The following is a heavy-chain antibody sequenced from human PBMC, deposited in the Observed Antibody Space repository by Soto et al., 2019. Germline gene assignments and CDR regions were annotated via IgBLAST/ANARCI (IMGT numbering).Heavy chain of an antibody. D-gene: IGHD2-2*02. CDR3: ARGRGVVVPAAIEDCSGGSCSY. Sequence: KPSETLSLTCAVYGGSFSGYYWSWIRQPPGKGLEWIGEINHSGSTNYNPSLKSRVIISVDTSKNQFSLKLSSVTAADTAVYYCARGRGVVVPAAIEDCSGGSCSYWGQGTLVTVSS. V-gene: IGHV4-34*01. CDR1: GGSFSGYY. CDR2: INHSGST. J-gene: IGHJ4*02.